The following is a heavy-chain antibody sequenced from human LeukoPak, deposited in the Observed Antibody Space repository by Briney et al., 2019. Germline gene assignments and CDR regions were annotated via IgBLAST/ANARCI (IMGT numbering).Heavy chain of an antibody. V-gene: IGHV4-39*07. CDR2: IYYGGST. CDR3: ARDPLVRYCSGGSCYYHNWFDP. J-gene: IGHJ5*02. CDR1: GGSISSSDYY. D-gene: IGHD2-15*01. Sequence: SETLSLTCTVSGGSISSSDYYWGWSRQPPGKGLEWSGSIYYGGSTYYNPSLKSRVTISVDTSKNQFSLKLSSVTAADTAVYYCARDPLVRYCSGGSCYYHNWFDPWGQGTLVTVSS.